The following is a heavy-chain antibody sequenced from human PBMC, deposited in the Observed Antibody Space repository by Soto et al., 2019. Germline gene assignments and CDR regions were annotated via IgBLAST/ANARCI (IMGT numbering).Heavy chain of an antibody. CDR1: GYTFTGYY. V-gene: IGHV1-2*04. CDR3: ARGPPRSFGVVIWPSFDY. CDR2: INPNSGGT. D-gene: IGHD3-3*01. Sequence: ASVKVSCKASGYTFTGYYMHWVRQAPGQGLEWMGWINPNSGGTNYAQKFQGWVTMTRDTSISTAYMELSRLRSDDTVVYYCARGPPRSFGVVIWPSFDYWGQGTLVTVSS. J-gene: IGHJ4*02.